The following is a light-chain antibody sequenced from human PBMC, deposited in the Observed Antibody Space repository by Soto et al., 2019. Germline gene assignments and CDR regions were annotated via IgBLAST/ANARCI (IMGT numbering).Light chain of an antibody. CDR3: TSYTSISLYV. V-gene: IGLV2-14*01. CDR1: SSDVGSYNY. J-gene: IGLJ1*01. Sequence: QSVLTQPASVSGSPGQSITTSCTGTSSDVGSYNYVSWYQQHPGKAPKLMIYEVSNRPSGVSNRFSGSKSGNTASLTISGLQAVDEADYYCTSYTSISLYVFGTGTKVTVL. CDR2: EVS.